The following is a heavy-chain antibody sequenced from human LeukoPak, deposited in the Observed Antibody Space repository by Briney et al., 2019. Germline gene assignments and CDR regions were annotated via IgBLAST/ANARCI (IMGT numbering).Heavy chain of an antibody. J-gene: IGHJ3*02. V-gene: IGHV1-46*01. CDR1: GYTFTSYN. D-gene: IGHD3-10*01. CDR2: INLSGGST. Sequence: ASVKVSCKASGYTFTSYNMHWVRQAPGQGLEWMGIINLSGGSTSYEQEFQGRVTMTRDTSTSTVYMELSSLRSEDTAVYYCAIPGDRDAFDIWGQGTMVTVSS. CDR3: AIPGDRDAFDI.